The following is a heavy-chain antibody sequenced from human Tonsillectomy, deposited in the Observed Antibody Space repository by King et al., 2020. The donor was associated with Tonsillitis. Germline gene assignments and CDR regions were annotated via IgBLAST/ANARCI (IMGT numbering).Heavy chain of an antibody. V-gene: IGHV3-48*03. CDR3: AREMGLNYYDSSGYYYGYFDY. CDR1: GFIFTSYE. D-gene: IGHD3-22*01. Sequence: QLVQSGGGLVQPGGSLRLSCAASGFIFTSYEMNWFRQAPGKGLAWVSYISSSGTTRYYADSVKGRFTISRDNANTSLYLQMNNLRAEATAVYYCAREMGLNYYDSSGYYYGYFDYWGQGTLVTVSS. CDR2: ISSSGTTR. J-gene: IGHJ4*02.